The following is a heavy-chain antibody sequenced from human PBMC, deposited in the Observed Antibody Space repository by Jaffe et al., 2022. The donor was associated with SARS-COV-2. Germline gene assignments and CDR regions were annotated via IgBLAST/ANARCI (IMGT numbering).Heavy chain of an antibody. CDR2: ISAYNGNT. V-gene: IGHV1-18*01. D-gene: IGHD4-17*01. CDR1: GYTFTTYG. J-gene: IGHJ5*02. Sequence: QVQLLQSGAEVKNPGASVKVSCKASGYTFTTYGITWVRQAPGQGLEWMGWISAYNGNTNYAQKFQGRVTMTTDTSTRTAYMELKSLRSDDTAVYYCVRPDYGEGGWFDPWGQGTLVTVSS. CDR3: VRPDYGEGGWFDP.